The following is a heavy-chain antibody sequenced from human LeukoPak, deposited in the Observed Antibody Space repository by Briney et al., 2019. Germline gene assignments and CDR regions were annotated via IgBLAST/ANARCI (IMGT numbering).Heavy chain of an antibody. V-gene: IGHV4-59*08. CDR2: IYYSGST. D-gene: IGHD2-2*02. CDR3: ARLIPLDYYGMDV. Sequence: SETLSLTCTVSGGSISSYYWSWIRQPPGKGLEWIGYIYYSGSTNYNPSLKSRVTISVDTSKNQFSLKLSSVTAADTAVYYCARLIPLDYYGMDVWGQGTTVTVSS. CDR1: GGSISSYY. J-gene: IGHJ6*02.